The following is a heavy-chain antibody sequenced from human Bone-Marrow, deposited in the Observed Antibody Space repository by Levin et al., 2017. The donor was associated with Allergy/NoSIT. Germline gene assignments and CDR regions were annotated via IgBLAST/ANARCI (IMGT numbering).Heavy chain of an antibody. D-gene: IGHD1-1*01. CDR1: GGTFSSYA. Sequence: ASVKVSCKASGGTFSSYAISWVRQAPGQGLEWMGRIIPILGIANYAQKFQGRVTITADKSTSTAYMELSSLRSEDTAVYYCARSPVGLERRGDAFDIWGQGTMVTVSS. CDR3: ARSPVGLERRGDAFDI. V-gene: IGHV1-69*04. CDR2: IIPILGIA. J-gene: IGHJ3*02.